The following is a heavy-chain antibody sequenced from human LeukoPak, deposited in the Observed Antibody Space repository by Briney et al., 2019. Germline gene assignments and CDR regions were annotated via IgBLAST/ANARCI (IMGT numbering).Heavy chain of an antibody. D-gene: IGHD5-18*01. J-gene: IGHJ4*02. CDR2: SWNSGSI. CDR3: ARSDTAMATRYFDY. Sequence: GGSLRLSCAASGFTFDDYAMHWVRQAPGKGLEWVSGSWNSGSIGYADSVKGRFTISRDNAKNSLYLQMNSLRAEDTALYYCARSDTAMATRYFDYWGQGTLVTVSS. CDR1: GFTFDDYA. V-gene: IGHV3-9*01.